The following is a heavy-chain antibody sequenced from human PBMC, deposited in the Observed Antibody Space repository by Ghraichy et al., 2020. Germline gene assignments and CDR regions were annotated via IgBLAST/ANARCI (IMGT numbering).Heavy chain of an antibody. CDR2: IWYDGSNK. CDR3: AREGFYDILTGYASPHYGMDV. Sequence: GGSLRLSCAASGFTFSSYGMHWVRQAPGKGLEWVAVIWYDGSNKYYADSVKGRFTISRDNSKNTLYLQMNSLRAEDTAVYYCAREGFYDILTGYASPHYGMDVWGQGTTVTVSS. V-gene: IGHV3-33*01. J-gene: IGHJ6*02. D-gene: IGHD3-9*01. CDR1: GFTFSSYG.